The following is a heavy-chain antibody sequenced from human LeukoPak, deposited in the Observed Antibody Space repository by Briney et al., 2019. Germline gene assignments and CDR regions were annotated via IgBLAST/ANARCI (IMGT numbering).Heavy chain of an antibody. J-gene: IGHJ6*02. D-gene: IGHD3-3*01. Sequence: PGGSLRLSCAASGFTVSNNYMNWVRQAPGKGLDWVAVIYTGGSTYYADSVKGRFTISRDNSKNTLYLQMNSLRGEHTAVYYCARGWSGPWTDVWGQGTTVTVSS. CDR1: GFTVSNNY. V-gene: IGHV3-66*01. CDR3: ARGWSGPWTDV. CDR2: IYTGGST.